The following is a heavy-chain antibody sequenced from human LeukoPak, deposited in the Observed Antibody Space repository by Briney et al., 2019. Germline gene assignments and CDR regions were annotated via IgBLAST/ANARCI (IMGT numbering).Heavy chain of an antibody. D-gene: IGHD1-1*01. CDR2: IKQDGSEK. V-gene: IGHV3-7*01. J-gene: IGHJ5*02. CDR3: ARNDPEGLEWFDP. CDR1: GFTFSSYW. Sequence: PGGSLRLSCAASGFTFSSYWMSWVRQAPGKGLEWVANIKQDGSEKYYVDSVKGRFTISRDNAKNSLYLQMNSLRAEDTAVYYCARNDPEGLEWFDPWGQGTLVTVSS.